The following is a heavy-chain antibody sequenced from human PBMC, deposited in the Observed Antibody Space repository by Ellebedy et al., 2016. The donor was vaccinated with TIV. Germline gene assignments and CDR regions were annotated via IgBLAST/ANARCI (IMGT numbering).Heavy chain of an antibody. CDR1: GGSFSGYY. Sequence: MPSETLSLTCAVSGGSFSGYYYSWIRQPPGKGLEWVGEIHPGGSTDFNPSLRSRVTISFDTSKNQFSLSLSSVTAADTAVYYCARGSDWNKVGYSWGQGTLVTVSS. J-gene: IGHJ4*02. D-gene: IGHD1/OR15-1a*01. V-gene: IGHV4-34*01. CDR3: ARGSDWNKVGYS. CDR2: IHPGGST.